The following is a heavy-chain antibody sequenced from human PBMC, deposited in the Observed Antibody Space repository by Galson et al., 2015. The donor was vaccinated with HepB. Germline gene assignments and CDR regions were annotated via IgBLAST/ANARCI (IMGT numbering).Heavy chain of an antibody. CDR3: ARLLAGPYYFHN. V-gene: IGHV5-51*01. Sequence: QSGAEVKKPGESLKISCQGLGYKFTTYWIAWVRQMPGQGLEWMGIIYPGDLDTRYSPSFEGQVTVSADKSTNTAYLQWSSLKASDTAMYYCARLLAGPYYFHNWGQGTLVSVSP. CDR1: GYKFTTYW. J-gene: IGHJ4*02. D-gene: IGHD6-13*01. CDR2: IYPGDLDT.